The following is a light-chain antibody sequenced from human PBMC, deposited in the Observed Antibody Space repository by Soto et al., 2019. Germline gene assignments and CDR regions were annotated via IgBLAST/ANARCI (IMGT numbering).Light chain of an antibody. J-gene: IGKJ5*01. CDR2: DTS. Sequence: EVVLTQSPATLSLSPGERATLSCRASQSVRSYLAWYQHKPGQAPKLLIYDTSNRAPGVPARFSGSGSETDFTLTISSLEPEDFAVYYCQQRYQWPPITFGQGTRLEIK. CDR3: QQRYQWPPIT. CDR1: QSVRSY. V-gene: IGKV3-11*01.